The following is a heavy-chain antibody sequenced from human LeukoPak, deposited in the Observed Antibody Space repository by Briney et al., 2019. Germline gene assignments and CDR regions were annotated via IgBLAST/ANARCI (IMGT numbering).Heavy chain of an antibody. Sequence: ASVKVSCKASGYTFTSYDINWVRQATGQGLEWMGWMNPNSGNTGYAQKFQGRVTMTEDTSTDTAYMELSSLRSEDTAVYYCATAPLAAAFRDWGQGTLVTVSS. V-gene: IGHV1-8*02. CDR1: GYTFTSYD. CDR3: ATAPLAAAFRD. CDR2: MNPNSGNT. J-gene: IGHJ4*02. D-gene: IGHD6-13*01.